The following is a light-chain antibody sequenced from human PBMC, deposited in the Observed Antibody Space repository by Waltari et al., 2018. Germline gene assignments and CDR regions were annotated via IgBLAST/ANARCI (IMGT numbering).Light chain of an antibody. CDR3: QQRSNWHPGT. V-gene: IGKV3D-11*01. CDR2: DAS. CDR1: QGVSSY. Sequence: EIVLTRSPATLSLSPGERATLSCRASQGVSSYLAWYQQKPGQAPRLLIYDASNRATGIPARFSGSGPGTDFTLTISSLEPEDFAVYYCQQRSNWHPGTFGQGTRLEIK. J-gene: IGKJ5*01.